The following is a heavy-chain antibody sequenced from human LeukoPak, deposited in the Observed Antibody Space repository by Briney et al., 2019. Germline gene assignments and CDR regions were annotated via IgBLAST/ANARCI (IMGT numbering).Heavy chain of an antibody. V-gene: IGHV3-23*01. D-gene: IGHD3-16*02. CDR3: ARSPFYPHAFDI. CDR2: ISGSGGST. J-gene: IGHJ3*02. CDR1: GFTFSSYA. Sequence: PGGSLRLSCAASGFTFSSYAMSWVRQAPGKGLEWVSAISGSGGSTYYADSVKGRFTISRDNSKNTLYLQMNSLRAEDTAVYYCARSPFYPHAFDIWGQGTMVTVSS.